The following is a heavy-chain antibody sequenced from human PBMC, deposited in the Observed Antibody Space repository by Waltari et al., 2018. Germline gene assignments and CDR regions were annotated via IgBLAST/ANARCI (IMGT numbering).Heavy chain of an antibody. CDR2: MSGTGDYT. J-gene: IGHJ4*02. Sequence: VQLLESGGDLEQPGGSMRISCVGSGFSFSNSAMNWVRQAPGKGLEWVSTMSGTGDYTYYADSVKGRFTISRDNSKNTVFLHMNNLRVEDTAIYFCAKDQAEWLVLDGYFDSWGQGTPVTVSS. V-gene: IGHV3-23*01. CDR1: GFSFSNSA. CDR3: AKDQAEWLVLDGYFDS. D-gene: IGHD6-19*01.